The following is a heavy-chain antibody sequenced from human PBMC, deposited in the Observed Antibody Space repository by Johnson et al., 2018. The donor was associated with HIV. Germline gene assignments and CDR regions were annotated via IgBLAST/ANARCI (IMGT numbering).Heavy chain of an antibody. CDR1: GFTFDDYG. CDR2: INWNGGSR. J-gene: IGHJ3*01. Sequence: VQLVESGGGVVRPGGSLRLSCEASGFTFDDYGMSWVRQGPGQGLEWVSGINWNGGSRDYADSVKGRFTISRDHAKNSLYLQMNNLRAEDTAIYYCARVAPFYYYDSPYLVGKSGFDVWGQGTMVSVSS. CDR3: ARVAPFYYYDSPYLVGKSGFDV. V-gene: IGHV3-20*04. D-gene: IGHD3-22*01.